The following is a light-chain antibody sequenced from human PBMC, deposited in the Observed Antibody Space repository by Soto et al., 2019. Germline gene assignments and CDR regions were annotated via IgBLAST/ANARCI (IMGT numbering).Light chain of an antibody. CDR2: DVS. Sequence: QCVLTQPASVSGAPGQSITISCTGTSSDVGGYNYVSWYQQHPGKAPKLMIYDVSNRPSGVSNRVSGSKSGNTASLTISGLQPEYEADYYCSSYTSSSPFYVFGTGTRSPS. CDR1: SSDVGGYNY. CDR3: SSYTSSSPFYV. J-gene: IGLJ1*01. V-gene: IGLV2-14*01.